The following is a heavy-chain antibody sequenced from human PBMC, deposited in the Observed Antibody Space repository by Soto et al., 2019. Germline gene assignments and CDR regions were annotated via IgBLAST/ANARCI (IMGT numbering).Heavy chain of an antibody. D-gene: IGHD3-3*01. V-gene: IGHV4-59*08. CDR3: AVTYYDFWNWFDP. CDR1: GSSISSYY. J-gene: IGHJ5*02. CDR2: IYYSGST. Sequence: SETLSLTCTVSGSSISSYYWSWIRQPPGKGLEWIGYIYYSGSTNYNPSLKSRVTISVDTSKNQFSLKLSSVTAADTAVYYCAVTYYDFWNWFDPWGQGTLVTVSS.